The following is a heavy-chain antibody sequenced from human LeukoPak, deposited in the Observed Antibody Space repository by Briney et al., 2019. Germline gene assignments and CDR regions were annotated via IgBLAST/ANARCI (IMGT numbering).Heavy chain of an antibody. D-gene: IGHD1-1*01. J-gene: IGHJ6*02. CDR1: GGTFDNSA. Sequence: ASVKVSCKASGGTFDNSAINWVRQAPGQGLEWMGRIIPILNIPNYAQKLQGRVTIAADKSTSTAYMELSSLRSDDTAVYYCAREKMEVGYYGLDVWGQGTTVTVSS. CDR3: AREKMEVGYYGLDV. V-gene: IGHV1-69*04. CDR2: IIPILNIP.